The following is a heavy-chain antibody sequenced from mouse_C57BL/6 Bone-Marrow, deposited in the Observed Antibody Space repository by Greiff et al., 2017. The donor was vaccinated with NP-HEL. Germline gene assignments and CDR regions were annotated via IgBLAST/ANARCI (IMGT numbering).Heavy chain of an antibody. D-gene: IGHD1-1*01. J-gene: IGHJ3*01. Sequence: VQLQQSGAELVRPGASVKLSCTASGFNIKDDYMHWVKQRPEQGLEWIGWIDPENGDTEYASKFQGKATITADTSSNTAYLQLSSLTSEDTAVYYCTTPIYYYGGSYGFAYWGQGTLVTVSA. V-gene: IGHV14-4*01. CDR1: GFNIKDDY. CDR3: TTPIYYYGGSYGFAY. CDR2: IDPENGDT.